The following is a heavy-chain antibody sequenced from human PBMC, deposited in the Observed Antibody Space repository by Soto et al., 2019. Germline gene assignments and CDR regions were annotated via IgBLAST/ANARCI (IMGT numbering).Heavy chain of an antibody. V-gene: IGHV1-69*01. CDR3: ARENFIAAAGIGFEP. D-gene: IGHD6-13*01. CDR2: IIPIFGTA. Sequence: QVKLVQSGAEVKKPGSSVKVSCKASEGTFSSYAISWVRQAPGQGLEWMGGIIPIFGTANYAQKFQGRVTNPADESTRAVYMELSSLRSEDTAVYYCARENFIAAAGIGFEPWGQGTLVTVSS. J-gene: IGHJ5*02. CDR1: EGTFSSYA.